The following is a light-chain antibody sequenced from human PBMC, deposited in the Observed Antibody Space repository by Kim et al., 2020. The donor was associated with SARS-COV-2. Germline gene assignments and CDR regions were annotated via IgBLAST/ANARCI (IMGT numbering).Light chain of an antibody. CDR1: QSVGSSY. J-gene: IGKJ4*01. Sequence: SVSPGEGATLSCRASQSVGSSYLAWYQQKPGQAPRHLIYGASRRATGIPDRFSGSGSGTDFTLDISRLEPEDFAVYYCQYYGDSLTFGGGTKVEIK. CDR3: QYYGDSLT. V-gene: IGKV3-20*01. CDR2: GAS.